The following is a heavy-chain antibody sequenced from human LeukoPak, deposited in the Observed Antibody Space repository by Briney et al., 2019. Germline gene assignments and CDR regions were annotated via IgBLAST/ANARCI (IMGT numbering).Heavy chain of an antibody. CDR1: GFTFSSYA. Sequence: GRSLRLSCAASGFTFSSYAMHWVRQAPGKGLEWVAVISYDGSNKYYADSVKGRFTISRDNSKDTLYLQMNSLRAEDTAVYYCASAEKGIVGAEIDYWGQGTLVTVSS. CDR2: ISYDGSNK. CDR3: ASAEKGIVGAEIDY. J-gene: IGHJ4*02. V-gene: IGHV3-30-3*01. D-gene: IGHD1-26*01.